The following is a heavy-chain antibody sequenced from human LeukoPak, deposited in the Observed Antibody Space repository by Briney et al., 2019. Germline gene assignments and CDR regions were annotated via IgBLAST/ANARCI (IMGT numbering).Heavy chain of an antibody. CDR1: GFTFSNAW. CDR3: VREYYSLRD. V-gene: IGHV3-72*01. CDR2: IRNKASSYTT. D-gene: IGHD3-10*01. J-gene: IGHJ4*02. Sequence: GGSLRLSCAASGFTFSNAWMSWVRQAPGKGLEWVGRIRNKASSYTTEYAESVKGRFSISRDDSKNSLYLQMNSLKSEDTAVYYCVREYYSLRDWGQGTLVTVSS.